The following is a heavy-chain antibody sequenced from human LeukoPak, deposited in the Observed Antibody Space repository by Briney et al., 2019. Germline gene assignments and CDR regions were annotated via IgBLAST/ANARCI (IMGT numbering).Heavy chain of an antibody. CDR1: GLTFSSYA. V-gene: IGHV3-23*01. CDR2: ISGSGGST. CDR3: AKARSGSYLLFDY. Sequence: GGSLRLSCAASGLTFSSYAMSWVRQAPGKGLEWVSAISGSGGSTYYADSVKGRFTISRDNSKNTLYLQMNSLRAEDTAVYYCAKARSGSYLLFDYWGQGTLVTVSS. D-gene: IGHD1-26*01. J-gene: IGHJ4*02.